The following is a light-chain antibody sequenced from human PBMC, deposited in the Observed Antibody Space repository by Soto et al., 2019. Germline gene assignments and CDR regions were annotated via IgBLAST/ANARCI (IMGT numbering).Light chain of an antibody. CDR1: SGNIAFNY. CDR3: QTYDGTNWV. CDR2: EDQ. J-gene: IGLJ3*02. Sequence: NCMLTQPHSVSESPGKTVTLSCTRSSGNIAFNYVQWYHQRPGSAPTIVIYEDQKRPSGVPDRFSGSIVSSSNSASLTISGLKTEDEADYYCQTYDGTNWVFGGGTKLTVL. V-gene: IGLV6-57*03.